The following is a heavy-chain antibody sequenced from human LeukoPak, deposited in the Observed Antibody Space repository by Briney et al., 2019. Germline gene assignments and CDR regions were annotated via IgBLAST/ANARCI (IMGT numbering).Heavy chain of an antibody. CDR3: ATGPASTSCQLY. J-gene: IGHJ4*02. CDR2: FDPEDGET. V-gene: IGHV1-24*01. CDR1: GYTLTELS. Sequence: ASVKVSCKVSGYTLTELSMHWVRQAPGKGLEWMGGFDPEDGETIYAQKFQGRVTMTEDTSTDTAYMELSSLRSEDTAVYYCATGPASTSCQLYWGQGTLVTVSS. D-gene: IGHD2-2*01.